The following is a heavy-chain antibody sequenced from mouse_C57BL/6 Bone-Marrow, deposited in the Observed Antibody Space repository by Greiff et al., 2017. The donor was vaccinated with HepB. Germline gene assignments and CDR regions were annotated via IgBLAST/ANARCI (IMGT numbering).Heavy chain of an antibody. Sequence: EVHLVESGRGLVKPGGSLKLSCAASGFTFSSYAMSWVRQTPEKRLEWVATISDGGSYTYYPDNVKGRFTISRDNAKNNLYLQMSHLKSEDTAMYYCASPSYYREAWFAYWGQGTLVTVSA. CDR1: GFTFSSYA. J-gene: IGHJ3*01. V-gene: IGHV5-4*01. CDR3: ASPSYYREAWFAY. D-gene: IGHD2-14*01. CDR2: ISDGGSYT.